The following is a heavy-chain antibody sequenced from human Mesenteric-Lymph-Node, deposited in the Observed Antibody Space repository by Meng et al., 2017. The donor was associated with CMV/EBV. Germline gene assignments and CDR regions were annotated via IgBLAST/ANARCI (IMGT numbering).Heavy chain of an antibody. Sequence: KAYEYTFRTYAIEWVRQAPGQGLEWMGWITTNTGNPTYAQGFTGRFVFSLDTSVSMAYLQISSLKAEDTAVYYCARWYCSTTSCYFDYWGQGTLVTVSS. CDR2: ITTNTGNP. CDR1: EYTFRTYA. J-gene: IGHJ4*02. CDR3: ARWYCSTTSCYFDY. D-gene: IGHD2-2*01. V-gene: IGHV7-4-1*04.